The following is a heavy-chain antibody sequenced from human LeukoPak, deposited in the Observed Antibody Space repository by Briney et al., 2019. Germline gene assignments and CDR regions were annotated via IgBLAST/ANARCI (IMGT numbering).Heavy chain of an antibody. D-gene: IGHD3-3*01. V-gene: IGHV3-21*01. CDR3: ARGPIFGVVIPYYYYYMDV. CDR2: ISSSSSYI. Sequence: KSGGSLRLSCAASGFTFSSYSMNWVRQAPGKGLEWVSSISSSSSYIYYADSVKGRFTISRDNAKNSLYLQMNSLRAEDTAVYYCARGPIFGVVIPYYYYYMDVWGKGTTVTVSS. CDR1: GFTFSSYS. J-gene: IGHJ6*03.